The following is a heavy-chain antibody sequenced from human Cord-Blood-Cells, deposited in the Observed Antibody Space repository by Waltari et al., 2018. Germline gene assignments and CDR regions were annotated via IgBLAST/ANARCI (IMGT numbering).Heavy chain of an antibody. V-gene: IGHV1-24*01. CDR3: ATSAARSYYFDY. Sequence: QVQLVQSGAEVKKPGASVKVSCKVSGYTLTELSMHWVRQAPGKGLEWMGCFDPEDGETSYAQKFQVRVTMTEDTSTDTAYMELSSLRSEDTAVYYCATSAARSYYFDYWGQGTLVTVSS. J-gene: IGHJ4*02. CDR1: GYTLTELS. CDR2: FDPEDGET. D-gene: IGHD6-6*01.